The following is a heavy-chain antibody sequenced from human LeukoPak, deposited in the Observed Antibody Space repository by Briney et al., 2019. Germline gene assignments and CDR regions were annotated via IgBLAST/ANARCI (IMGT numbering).Heavy chain of an antibody. CDR3: AREIYYYDSSGESHFDY. V-gene: IGHV4-59*01. CDR2: IYYSGST. J-gene: IGHJ4*02. CDR1: GGSISSYY. D-gene: IGHD3-22*01. Sequence: SETLSLTCTVSGGSISSYYWSWIRQPPGKGLEWIGYIYYSGSTNYNPSLKSRVTISVDTSKNQFSLKLSSVTAADTAVYYCAREIYYYDSSGESHFDYWGQGTLVTVSS.